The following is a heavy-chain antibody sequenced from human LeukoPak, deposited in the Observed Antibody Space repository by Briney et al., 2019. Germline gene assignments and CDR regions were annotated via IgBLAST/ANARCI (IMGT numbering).Heavy chain of an antibody. CDR3: TRGRGSYSLDY. CDR1: GFTLSSYA. Sequence: GGTLRLSCAASGFTLSSYAMHWVRQAPGHGLEWGAIISYDGSNEHYADSVKGRFTISRDNSKNTLYLQMNSLRAEDTAIYYCTRGRGSYSLDYWGRGNLVTVSS. V-gene: IGHV3-30*01. J-gene: IGHJ4*02. D-gene: IGHD1-26*01. CDR2: ISYDGSNE.